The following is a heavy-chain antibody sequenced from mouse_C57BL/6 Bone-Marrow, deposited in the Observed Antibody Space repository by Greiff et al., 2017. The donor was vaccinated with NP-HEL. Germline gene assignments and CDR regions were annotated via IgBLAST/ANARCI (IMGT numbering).Heavy chain of an antibody. J-gene: IGHJ3*01. Sequence: VQLQQPGAELVMPGASVKLSCKASGYTFTSYWMHWVKQRPGQGLEWIGEIDPSDSSTNYNQKFKGKSTLTVDKSSSTAYMQLSSLTSEDSAVYYCAITTASSFAYWGQGTLVTVSA. V-gene: IGHV1-69*01. CDR2: IDPSDSST. CDR1: GYTFTSYW. D-gene: IGHD1-2*01. CDR3: AITTASSFAY.